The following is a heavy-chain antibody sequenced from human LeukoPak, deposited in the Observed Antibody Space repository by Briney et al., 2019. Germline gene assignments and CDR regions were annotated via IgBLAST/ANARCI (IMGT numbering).Heavy chain of an antibody. V-gene: IGHV1-8*02. Sequence: ASVKVSCKASGYTFTSSDINWVRQATGQGLEWMGWMNPNSGNTGYAQKFQGRVTITRNTSISTAYMELCSLRSEDTAVYYCARETKAMAAPLDPWGQGTLVTVSS. CDR1: GYTFTSSD. D-gene: IGHD5-18*01. CDR3: ARETKAMAAPLDP. CDR2: MNPNSGNT. J-gene: IGHJ5*02.